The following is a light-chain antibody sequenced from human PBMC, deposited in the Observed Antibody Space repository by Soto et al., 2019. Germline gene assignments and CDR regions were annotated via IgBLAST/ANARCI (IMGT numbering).Light chain of an antibody. Sequence: QPVLTQSPSASASLGASVKLTCTLSSGHSSYAIAWHQQQPEKGPRYLMKLNSDGSHSKGDGIPDRFSGSSSGAERYLTISSLRSEDEADYYWQTWGTGPWVFGGGTKLTVL. CDR1: SGHSSYA. CDR3: QTWGTGPWV. J-gene: IGLJ3*02. V-gene: IGLV4-69*01. CDR2: LNSDGSH.